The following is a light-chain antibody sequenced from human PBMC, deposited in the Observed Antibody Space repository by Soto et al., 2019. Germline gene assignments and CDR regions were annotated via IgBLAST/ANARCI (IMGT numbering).Light chain of an antibody. V-gene: IGLV2-14*01. CDR3: SSYTTSSTLV. CDR2: EVS. CDR1: SSDVGGYNY. Sequence: QSALTQPASVSGSPGQSITISCTGASSDVGGYNYVSWYQHHPGKAPKLMIYEVSNRPSGVSNRFSGSKSGNTASLTISGLQAEDEADYYCSSYTTSSTLVFGSGTKV. J-gene: IGLJ1*01.